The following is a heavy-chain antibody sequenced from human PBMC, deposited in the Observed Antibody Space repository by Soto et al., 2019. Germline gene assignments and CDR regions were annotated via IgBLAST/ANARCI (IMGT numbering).Heavy chain of an antibody. J-gene: IGHJ6*02. V-gene: IGHV4-59*08. CDR3: ARQGFGALHGRVDV. CDR1: GGSISNYY. CDR2: VHDSWGS. Sequence: QVPLQESGPGLVKPSETLSLSCTVSGGSISNYYWSWFRQTPGKGMEWIGYVHDSWGSNFNPSLKSIVPISLDTSKRQFSLKLTSVTATDTAVYYCARQGFGALHGRVDVWGQGTTVTVSS. D-gene: IGHD3-10*01.